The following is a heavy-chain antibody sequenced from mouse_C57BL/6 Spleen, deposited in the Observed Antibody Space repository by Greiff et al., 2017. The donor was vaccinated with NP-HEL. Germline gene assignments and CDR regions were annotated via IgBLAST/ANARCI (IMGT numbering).Heavy chain of an antibody. Sequence: EVQLVESGPGLVKPSQSLSLTCSVTGYSITSGYYWNWIRQFPGNKLEWMGYISYDGSNNYHPSLKNRISITRDTSKNQFFLKLNSVTTEDTATYYCARYGRGAMDYWGQGTSVTVSS. CDR1: GYSITSGYY. CDR2: ISYDGSN. D-gene: IGHD2-1*01. V-gene: IGHV3-6*01. J-gene: IGHJ4*01. CDR3: ARYGRGAMDY.